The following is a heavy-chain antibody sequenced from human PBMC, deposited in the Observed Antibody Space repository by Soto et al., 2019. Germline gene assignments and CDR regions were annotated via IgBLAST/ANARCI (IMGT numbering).Heavy chain of an antibody. D-gene: IGHD4-17*01. Sequence: QVQLVQSGAEVRQPGSSVKVSCKASGGTFSNHTISWVRQAPGQGLEWMGRIIPILNIANYAQKFEGRVTITADKSTSTTYMELSSLRSEDTAVYYCARVAKMGPVTNGFYYFMDVWGKGTPVTVSS. CDR3: ARVAKMGPVTNGFYYFMDV. CDR1: GGTFSNHT. V-gene: IGHV1-69*02. CDR2: IIPILNIA. J-gene: IGHJ6*03.